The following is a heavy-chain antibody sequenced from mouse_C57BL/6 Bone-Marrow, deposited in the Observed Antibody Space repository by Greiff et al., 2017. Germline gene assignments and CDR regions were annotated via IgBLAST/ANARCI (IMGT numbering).Heavy chain of an antibody. CDR2: INPYNGGT. CDR1: GYTFTDYY. J-gene: IGHJ2*01. Sequence: EVQLQQSGPVLVKPGASVKMSCKASGYTFTDYYMNWVKPSHGKSLEWIGVINPYNGGTSYNQKFKVKATLTVDKSSSTAYMELNSRTSEDSAVYYLTAQDLDDWGKGTTLTVSS. V-gene: IGHV1-19*01. CDR3: TAQDLDD. D-gene: IGHD3-2*02.